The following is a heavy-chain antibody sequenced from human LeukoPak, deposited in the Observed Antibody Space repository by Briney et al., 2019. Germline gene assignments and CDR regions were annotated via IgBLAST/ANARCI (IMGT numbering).Heavy chain of an antibody. CDR1: GGSISSGGYY. D-gene: IGHD2-2*01. J-gene: IGHJ4*02. Sequence: SETLSLTCAVSGGSISSGGYYWSWIRQPPGKGLEWIGYIYYSGSTNYNPSLKSRATISVDTSKNQFSLKLSSVTAADTAVYYCARNLDHCSSTSCYETAFDYWGQGTLVTVSS. V-gene: IGHV4-61*08. CDR3: ARNLDHCSSTSCYETAFDY. CDR2: IYYSGST.